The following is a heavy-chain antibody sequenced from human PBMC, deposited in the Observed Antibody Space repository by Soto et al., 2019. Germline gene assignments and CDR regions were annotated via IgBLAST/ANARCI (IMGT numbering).Heavy chain of an antibody. CDR2: ISAYNGNT. CDR1: GYTFTSYG. J-gene: IGHJ3*02. D-gene: IGHD3-9*01. V-gene: IGHV1-18*01. CDR3: ARGGLYFDWAENAFDS. Sequence: QVQLVQSGAEVKKPGASVKVSCKASGYTFTSYGIRWVRQAPGQGLEWMGWISAYNGNTNYAQKLQGRVTMTTDTSRRTARMELRSLRSDDTDVYYCARGGLYFDWAENAFDSWGQGTMVTVSS.